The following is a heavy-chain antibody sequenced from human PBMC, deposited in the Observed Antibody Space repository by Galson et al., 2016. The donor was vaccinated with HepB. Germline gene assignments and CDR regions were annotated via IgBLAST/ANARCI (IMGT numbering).Heavy chain of an antibody. V-gene: IGHV3-33*01. CDR3: AREGTNIALAATAFDY. Sequence: SLRLSCAGSGFTFSGYGMHWVRQAPGKGLEWVALIWNDGSYKNYADSVKGRFTISRDNSKNALSLQMNSLRAEDTAVYYCAREGTNIALAATAFDYWVQGTLVTVSS. CDR2: IWNDGSYK. D-gene: IGHD6-19*01. J-gene: IGHJ4*02. CDR1: GFTFSGYG.